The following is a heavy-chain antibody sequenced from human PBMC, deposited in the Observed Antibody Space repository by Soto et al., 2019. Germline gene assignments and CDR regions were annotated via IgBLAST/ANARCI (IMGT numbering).Heavy chain of an antibody. CDR1: GFTFSTYW. J-gene: IGHJ4*02. V-gene: IGHV3-7*03. CDR3: AGWGGHDYNY. CDR2: INPDGSVG. D-gene: IGHD3-16*01. Sequence: EVQLLGSGGGLVQPGGSLRLSCVASGFTFSTYWMNWVRQAPGMGLEWVANINPDGSVGTYVDSVKGRFTTSGDNAKTSLYLQMYSLRADDTAVYFCAGWGGHDYNYWGQGILVTVSS.